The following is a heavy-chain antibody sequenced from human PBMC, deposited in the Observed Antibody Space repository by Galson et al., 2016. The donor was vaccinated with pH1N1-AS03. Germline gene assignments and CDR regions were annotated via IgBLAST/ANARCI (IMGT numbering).Heavy chain of an antibody. D-gene: IGHD4-11*01. V-gene: IGHV1-18*01. CDR1: GYTFTNFG. CDR3: VKEFWADDSGY. J-gene: IGHJ4*02. CDR2: ISGYNGQT. Sequence: QSGAEVKKPGASVKVACKASGYTFTNFGITWVRQAPGQGLEWMGWISGYNGQTHYAQRFQGRVTLTTDTSTTTAYMGLRSLRSDDTAVYYCVKEFWADDSGYWGQGTLVTVSS.